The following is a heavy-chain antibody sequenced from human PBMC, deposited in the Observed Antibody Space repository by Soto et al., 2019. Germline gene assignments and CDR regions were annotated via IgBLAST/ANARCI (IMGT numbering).Heavy chain of an antibody. CDR2: INHSGST. J-gene: IGHJ3*02. D-gene: IGHD1-26*01. V-gene: IGHV4-34*01. CDR3: ARTGSGSLDAFDI. CDR1: GGSFSGYY. Sequence: SETLSLTCAVYGGSFSGYYWSWIRQPPGKGLEWIGEINHSGSTNYNPSLKSRVTISVDTSENQFSLKLSSVTAADTAVYYCARTGSGSLDAFDIWGQGTMVTVSS.